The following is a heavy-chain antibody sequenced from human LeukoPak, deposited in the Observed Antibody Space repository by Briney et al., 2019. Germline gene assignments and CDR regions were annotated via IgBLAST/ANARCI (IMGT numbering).Heavy chain of an antibody. D-gene: IGHD3-16*01. CDR1: GYKFTDDY. CDR2: INPDSGFT. CDR3: APTAEAYTSWWKV. Sequence: ASVKVSCKTSGYKFTDDYMHWVRQAPGQGLEFMGWINPDSGFTNYAQKFKGRVTMTRDTSISTAYLEVRSLTSDDTAVYYCAPTAEAYTSWWKVWGQGTLVTVSS. J-gene: IGHJ4*02. V-gene: IGHV1-2*02.